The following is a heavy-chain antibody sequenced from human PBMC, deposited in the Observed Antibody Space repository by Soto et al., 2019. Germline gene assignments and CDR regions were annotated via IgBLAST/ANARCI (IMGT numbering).Heavy chain of an antibody. Sequence: QVQLVESGGGVVQPGRSLRLSCAASGFTFSSYGMHWVRQAPGKGLEWVAVIWYDGSNKYYADSVKGRFTISRDNSKNTLYLQMNSLRAEDTAVYYCARDLGAGDVVVTAIALDNWFDPWGQGTLVTVSS. CDR3: ARDLGAGDVVVTAIALDNWFDP. V-gene: IGHV3-33*01. D-gene: IGHD2-21*02. CDR2: IWYDGSNK. CDR1: GFTFSSYG. J-gene: IGHJ5*02.